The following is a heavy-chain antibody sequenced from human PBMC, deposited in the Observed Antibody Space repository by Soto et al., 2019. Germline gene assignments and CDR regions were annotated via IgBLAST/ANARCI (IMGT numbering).Heavy chain of an antibody. CDR3: ARGGASLGD. V-gene: IGHV4-59*12. J-gene: IGHJ1*01. Sequence: QVQLQESGPGLVKPSETLSLTCTVSGGSMSSYFWTWIRQPPGKPLEWIGCIYYSGSTKYNPSLKSRVTISVDTSKNQFSLKLSSVTAADTAVYYCARGGASLGDWGQGTLVTVSS. CDR2: IYYSGST. CDR1: GGSMSSYF.